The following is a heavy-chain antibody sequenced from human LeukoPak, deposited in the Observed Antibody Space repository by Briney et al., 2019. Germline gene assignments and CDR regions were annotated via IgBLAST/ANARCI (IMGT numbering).Heavy chain of an antibody. Sequence: SETLSLTCTVSGGSISSYYWSWIRQPPGKGLEWIGYIYYSGSTNYNPSLKSRVTISVDTSKNQFSLKLSSVTAADTAVYYCARYNDGDYESVWFDPWGQGTLVTVSS. CDR2: IYYSGST. J-gene: IGHJ5*02. CDR3: ARYNDGDYESVWFDP. CDR1: GGSISSYY. V-gene: IGHV4-59*01. D-gene: IGHD4-17*01.